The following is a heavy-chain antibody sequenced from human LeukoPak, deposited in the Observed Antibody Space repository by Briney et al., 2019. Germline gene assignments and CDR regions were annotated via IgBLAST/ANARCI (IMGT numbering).Heavy chain of an antibody. CDR2: INHSGST. Sequence: SETLSLTCAVYGGSFSGYYWSWIRQPPGKGLEWIGEINHSGSTNYNPSLKSRVTISVDTSKNQFSLRLSSVTAADTAVYYCARGRPYYDFWSGIPPYDAFDIWGQGTMVTVSS. CDR1: GGSFSGYY. J-gene: IGHJ3*02. CDR3: ARGRPYYDFWSGIPPYDAFDI. V-gene: IGHV4-34*01. D-gene: IGHD3-3*01.